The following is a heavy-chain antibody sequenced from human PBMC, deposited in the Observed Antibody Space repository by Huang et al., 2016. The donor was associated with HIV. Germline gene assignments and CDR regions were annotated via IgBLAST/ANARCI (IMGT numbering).Heavy chain of an antibody. V-gene: IGHV1-69*01. CDR3: ATVDYYDTSGPQRGYFDN. J-gene: IGHJ4*02. CDR2: IIPTLGTA. D-gene: IGHD3-22*01. CDR1: GGSFRNFA. Sequence: QVQLVQSGAEVKKPGSSVKVSCKASGGSFRNFAIGWVRPAPGQGLEGMGGIIPTLGTANAAQKFQGRVTSIADESTSTAYMELSSLRSEDTAVYYCATVDYYDTSGPQRGYFDNWGQGTLVTVSS.